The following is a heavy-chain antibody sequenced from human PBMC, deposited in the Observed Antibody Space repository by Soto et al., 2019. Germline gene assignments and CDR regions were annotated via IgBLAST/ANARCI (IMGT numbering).Heavy chain of an antibody. CDR3: AKERYGSGWYLDY. J-gene: IGHJ4*02. V-gene: IGHV3-30*18. CDR1: GFTFSSYG. D-gene: IGHD6-19*01. CDR2: ISYDGSNK. Sequence: GGSLRLSCAASGFTFSSYGMHWVRQAPGKGLEWVAVISYDGSNKYYADSVKGRFTISRDNSKNTLYLQMNSLRAEDTAVYYCAKERYGSGWYLDYWGQGTLVTVSS.